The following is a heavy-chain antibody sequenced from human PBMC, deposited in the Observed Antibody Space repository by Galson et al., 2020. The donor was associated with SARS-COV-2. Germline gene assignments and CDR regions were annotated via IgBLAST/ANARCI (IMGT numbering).Heavy chain of an antibody. V-gene: IGHV4-34*01. CDR2: INHSGST. CDR3: ARAGSCGSVDCDTSLTLDY. CDR1: GESFSGFY. Sequence: SETLSLTCAVYGESFSGFYWSWIRQPPGKGLEWIGEINHSGSTKYSPSLKSRVTISVDTSKNQFSLKLNSVTAADTAVYFCARAGSCGSVDCDTSLTLDYWGQGTPVTVST. D-gene: IGHD2-21*01. J-gene: IGHJ4*02.